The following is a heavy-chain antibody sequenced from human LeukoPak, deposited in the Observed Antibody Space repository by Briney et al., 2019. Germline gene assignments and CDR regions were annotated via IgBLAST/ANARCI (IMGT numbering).Heavy chain of an antibody. V-gene: IGHV3-64*02. J-gene: IGHJ3*02. D-gene: IGHD6-13*01. CDR3: ARGHRSSWFDAFDI. Sequence: GGTLRLSCAASGFTFSNYAFHWVRQAPGKGLEYVSAINDNGDTTYYADSVKGRFTISRDISKNTLFLQMGSLRTEDMAVYYCARGHRSSWFDAFDIWGQGIMVTVSS. CDR1: GFTFSNYA. CDR2: INDNGDTT.